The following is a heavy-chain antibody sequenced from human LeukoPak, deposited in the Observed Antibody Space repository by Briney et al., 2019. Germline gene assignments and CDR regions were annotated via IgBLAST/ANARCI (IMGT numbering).Heavy chain of an antibody. J-gene: IGHJ4*02. CDR2: ISSRGKTI. CDR3: ARDDGDYAHPVDY. D-gene: IGHD4-17*01. V-gene: IGHV3-11*01. CDR1: GFTFSDYY. Sequence: GGSLRLSCAASGFTFSDYYMSWIRQAPGKGLEWLSYISSRGKTIYYADSVKGRFTISRDNAKNSLYLQMNSLRAEDTAVYYCARDDGDYAHPVDYWGQGTLVTVSS.